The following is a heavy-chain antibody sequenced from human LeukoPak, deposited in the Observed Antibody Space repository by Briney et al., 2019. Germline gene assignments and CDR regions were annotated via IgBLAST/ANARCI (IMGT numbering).Heavy chain of an antibody. CDR2: IYYGGST. D-gene: IGHD6-19*01. J-gene: IGHJ4*02. CDR1: GGSISSGGYY. Sequence: SETLSLTCTVSGGSISSGGYYWSWIRQHPGKGLEWIGYIYYGGSTYYNPSLKSRGTISVDTSKNQFSLKLSSVTAAVTAVYYCARTPSSGWLYYFDYWGQGTLVTVSS. V-gene: IGHV4-31*03. CDR3: ARTPSSGWLYYFDY.